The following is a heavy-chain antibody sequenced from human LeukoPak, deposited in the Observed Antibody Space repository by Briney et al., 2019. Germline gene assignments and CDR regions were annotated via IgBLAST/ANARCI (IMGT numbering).Heavy chain of an antibody. CDR3: ARDQVITFGGVIVIPNYYYYMDV. J-gene: IGHJ6*03. D-gene: IGHD3-16*02. V-gene: IGHV3-7*01. CDR1: GFTFSSYW. Sequence: GGSLRLSCAASGFTFSSYWMSWVRQAPGKGLEWVANIKQDGSEKYYVDSVKGRFTISRDNAKNSLYLQMNSLRAEDTAVYYCARDQVITFGGVIVIPNYYYYMDVWGKGTTVTVSS. CDR2: IKQDGSEK.